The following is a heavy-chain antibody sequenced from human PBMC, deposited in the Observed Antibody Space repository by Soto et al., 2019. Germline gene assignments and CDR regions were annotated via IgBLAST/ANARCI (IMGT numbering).Heavy chain of an antibody. CDR1: GYMFSNYA. Sequence: QVQLVQSGGEVKRPGASVKVSCKASGYMFSNYAISWVRQTPGQGLEWMGWINVYNGNTNYAQKFQGRVTMATATSTNTAYLDLRSLSSDDTAVYFCARDLSSGWFDYWGQGTLVIVSS. V-gene: IGHV1-18*01. CDR3: ARDLSSGWFDY. CDR2: INVYNGNT. D-gene: IGHD6-19*01. J-gene: IGHJ4*02.